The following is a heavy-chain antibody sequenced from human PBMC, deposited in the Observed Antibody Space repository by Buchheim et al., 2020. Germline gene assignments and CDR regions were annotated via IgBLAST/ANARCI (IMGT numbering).Heavy chain of an antibody. J-gene: IGHJ6*03. CDR2: ISSSSSYI. CDR1: GFTFSSYS. V-gene: IGHV3-21*01. D-gene: IGHD6-19*01. Sequence: EVQLVESGGGLVKPGGSLRLSCAASGFTFSSYSMNWVRQAPGKGLEWVSSISSSSSYIYYADSVKGRFTISRDNAKNSLYLQMNSLRAEDTAVYYCARVGIAVAGIEEYYYYYMDVWGKGTT. CDR3: ARVGIAVAGIEEYYYYYMDV.